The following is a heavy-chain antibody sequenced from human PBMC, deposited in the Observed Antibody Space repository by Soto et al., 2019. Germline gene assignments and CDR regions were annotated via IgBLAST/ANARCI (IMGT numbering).Heavy chain of an antibody. V-gene: IGHV3-30*18. CDR3: AKVREDVRLLAALDT. CDR2: ISGDGLDE. D-gene: IGHD2-8*02. CDR1: GFTLSVSG. Sequence: QPGGSLRLSCTASGFTLSVSGMHWVRQAPGRGLEWVAVISGDGLDEYYRDSVKGRFFISRDSSKNKVYLQMNSLRGEDTAVYYCAKVREDVRLLAALDTWGQGTLVTVSS. J-gene: IGHJ4*02.